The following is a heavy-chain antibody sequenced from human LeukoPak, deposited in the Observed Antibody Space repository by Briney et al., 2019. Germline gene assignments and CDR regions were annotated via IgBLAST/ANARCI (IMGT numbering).Heavy chain of an antibody. CDR1: GFSFSDYY. CDR3: ARDYHYYDSSGYYPHPYFDY. D-gene: IGHD3-22*01. V-gene: IGHV3-11*04. Sequence: PGGSLRLSCAVSGFSFSDYYMSWIRQAPGKELGWDSYISSSGSTIYYANSVKGRLTISRDNDKNSLYLQMNSLRAEDTAVYYCARDYHYYDSSGYYPHPYFDYWGQGTLVTVSS. CDR2: ISSSGSTI. J-gene: IGHJ4*02.